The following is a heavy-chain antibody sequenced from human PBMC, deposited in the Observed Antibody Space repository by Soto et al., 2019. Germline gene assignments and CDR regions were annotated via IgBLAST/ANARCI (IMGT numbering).Heavy chain of an antibody. CDR2: IYTSGST. CDR1: GGSISSYY. D-gene: IGHD2-2*01. CDR3: AGRARYCSSTSCQGAENY. J-gene: IGHJ4*02. Sequence: QVQLQESGPGLVKPSETLSLTCTVSGGSISSYYWSWIRQPAGKGLEWIGRIYTSGSTNYNPSLKSRVTMSVDTPKNPCSLKLSSVTAADTAVYYCAGRARYCSSTSCQGAENYWGQGTLVTVSS. V-gene: IGHV4-4*07.